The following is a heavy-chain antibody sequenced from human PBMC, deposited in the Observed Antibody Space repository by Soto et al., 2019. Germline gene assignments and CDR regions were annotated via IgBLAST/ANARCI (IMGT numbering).Heavy chain of an antibody. Sequence: SQTLSLTCAISGDSVSSNSAAWNWIRQSPSRGLEWLGRTYYRSKWYNDYAVSVKGRITINPDTSKNQFSLQLNSVTPEDTAVYYCARGDYSNYVPYYYYGMDVWGQGTTVTVSS. J-gene: IGHJ6*02. CDR2: TYYRSKWYN. V-gene: IGHV6-1*01. CDR3: ARGDYSNYVPYYYYGMDV. D-gene: IGHD4-4*01. CDR1: GDSVSSNSAA.